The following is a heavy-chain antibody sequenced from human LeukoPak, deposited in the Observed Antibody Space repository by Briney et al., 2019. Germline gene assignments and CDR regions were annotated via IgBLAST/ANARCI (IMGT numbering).Heavy chain of an antibody. CDR1: GFTFSSYA. Sequence: PGGSLRLSCAGSGFTFSSYAMHWVRQAPGKGLEYVSGINSNGGSTYHANSVKGRFTISRDNSKNTLYLQMGSLRAEDMALYYCAREYCTNGVCYKRFDYWGQGTLVTVSS. J-gene: IGHJ4*02. CDR2: INSNGGST. D-gene: IGHD2-8*01. CDR3: AREYCTNGVCYKRFDY. V-gene: IGHV3-64*01.